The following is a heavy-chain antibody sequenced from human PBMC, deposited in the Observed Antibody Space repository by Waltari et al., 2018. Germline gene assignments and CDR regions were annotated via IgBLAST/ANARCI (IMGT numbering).Heavy chain of an antibody. V-gene: IGHV3-53*01. J-gene: IGHJ4*02. CDR1: GLTVTSKY. CDR3: ARDTGLGLTPVY. CDR2: IYSGGST. D-gene: IGHD2-15*01. Sequence: EVQLVEPGGGLIQPGGSLRLSWAAYGLTVTSKYTSWARQAPGKGLGWFSVIYSGGSTYYAYSVKGRFTISRDNSKNTLYLQMNSLRAEDTAVYYCARDTGLGLTPVYWGQGTLVTVSS.